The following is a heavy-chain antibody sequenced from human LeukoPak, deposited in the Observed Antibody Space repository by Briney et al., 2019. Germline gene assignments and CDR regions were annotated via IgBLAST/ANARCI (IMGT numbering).Heavy chain of an antibody. V-gene: IGHV3-48*03. CDR2: ISSSGSTI. Sequence: GSLRLSCAASGFTFSSYEMNWVRQAPGKGLEWVSYISSSGSTIYYADSVKGRFTISRDNAKNSLYLQMNSLRAEDTAVYYCARHFWSGYICGFDIWGQGTMVTVSS. CDR3: ARHFWSGYICGFDI. J-gene: IGHJ3*02. CDR1: GFTFSSYE. D-gene: IGHD3-3*02.